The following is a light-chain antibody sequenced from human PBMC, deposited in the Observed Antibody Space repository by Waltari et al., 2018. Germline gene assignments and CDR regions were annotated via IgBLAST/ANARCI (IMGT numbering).Light chain of an antibody. CDR3: QSYDSSLTDWL. CDR1: GSNIGAGSD. Sequence: QSVLTQPPSVSGAPGQRVTISCTGSGSNIGAGSDVHWYQQLPGKLPKLLIYVNTNRPSGVPDRFSGSKSGTSASLAITGLQAEDEADYYCQSYDSSLTDWLFGGGTKLTVL. J-gene: IGLJ3*02. CDR2: VNT. V-gene: IGLV1-40*01.